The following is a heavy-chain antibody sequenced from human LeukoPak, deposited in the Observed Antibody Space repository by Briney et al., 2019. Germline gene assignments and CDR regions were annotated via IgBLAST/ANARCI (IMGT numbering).Heavy chain of an antibody. Sequence: GASVKVSCKASGYTFTSYDINWVRQATGQGLEWMGWMNPNSGNTGYAQKFQGSVTMTRNTSISTAYMELSSLRSEDTAVYYCARGVSEYYYDSSGYPDYWGQGTLITVSS. CDR1: GYTFTSYD. CDR2: MNPNSGNT. D-gene: IGHD3-22*01. V-gene: IGHV1-8*01. J-gene: IGHJ4*02. CDR3: ARGVSEYYYDSSGYPDY.